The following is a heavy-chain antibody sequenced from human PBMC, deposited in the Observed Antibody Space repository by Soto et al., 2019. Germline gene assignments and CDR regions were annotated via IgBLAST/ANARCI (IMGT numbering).Heavy chain of an antibody. Sequence: GGSLRLSCAASGFTFSGSAMHWVRQASGKGLEWVGRIRSKANSYATAYAASVKGRFTISRDDSKNTAYLQMNSLKTEDTAVYYCTRRGDGGDYWGQGTLVTVSS. CDR3: TRRGDGGDY. V-gene: IGHV3-73*01. J-gene: IGHJ4*02. CDR1: GFTFSGSA. CDR2: IRSKANSYAT. D-gene: IGHD7-27*01.